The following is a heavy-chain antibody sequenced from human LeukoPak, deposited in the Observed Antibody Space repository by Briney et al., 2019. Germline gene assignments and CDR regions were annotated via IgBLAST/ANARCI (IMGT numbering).Heavy chain of an antibody. J-gene: IGHJ4*02. V-gene: IGHV4-38-2*02. CDR2: IYHSGST. CDR3: ASTGERHIFDY. CDR1: GYSISSGYY. Sequence: SETLSLTCTVSGYSISSGYYWGWIRQPPGKGLEWIGSIYHSGSTYYSPSLKSRVAISVDTSKNQFSLKLSSVTAADTAVYYCASTGERHIFDYWGQGTLVTVSS. D-gene: IGHD1-1*01.